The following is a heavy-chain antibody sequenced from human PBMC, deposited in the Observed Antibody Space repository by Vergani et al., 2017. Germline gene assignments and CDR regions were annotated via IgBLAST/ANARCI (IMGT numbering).Heavy chain of an antibody. Sequence: QVQLVQSGAEVKKPGASVKVSCKASGYTFTGYYMHWVRQAPGQGLEWMGWINPNSGGTNYAQKFQGRVTMTRDTSISTAYMELSRVRSDDTAVYYCATAEPERITMVRGVISPLDYWGQGTLVTVSS. CDR2: INPNSGGT. J-gene: IGHJ4*02. D-gene: IGHD3-10*01. CDR1: GYTFTGYY. CDR3: ATAEPERITMVRGVISPLDY. V-gene: IGHV1-2*02.